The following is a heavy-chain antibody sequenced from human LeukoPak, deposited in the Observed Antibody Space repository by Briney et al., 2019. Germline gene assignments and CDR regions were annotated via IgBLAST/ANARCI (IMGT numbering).Heavy chain of an antibody. V-gene: IGHV4-30-4*08. CDR1: GGSLSSGDYY. D-gene: IGHD5-18*01. CDR2: IYYSGST. Sequence: SETLSLTRTVSGGSLSSGDYYWSWIRQPPGKGLEWIGYIYYSGSTYYNPSLKSRVTISVDTSKNQFSLKLSSVTAADTAVYYCARVSREDTAMVNYFDYWGQGTLVTVSS. J-gene: IGHJ4*02. CDR3: ARVSREDTAMVNYFDY.